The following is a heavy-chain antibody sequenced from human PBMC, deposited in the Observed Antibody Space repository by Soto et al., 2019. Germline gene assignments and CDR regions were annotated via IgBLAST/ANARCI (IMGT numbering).Heavy chain of an antibody. CDR3: ARGPYYYYYMDV. J-gene: IGHJ6*03. CDR1: GYTFTSYD. Sequence: QVQLVQSGAEVKKPGASVKVSCKASGYTFTSYDINWVREATGQGLEWMGWMNPNSGNTGYARNFQGRVTMTRNTSISTAYMDLSSLRSEDTAVYYCARGPYYYYYMDVWGKGTTVTVSS. CDR2: MNPNSGNT. V-gene: IGHV1-8*01.